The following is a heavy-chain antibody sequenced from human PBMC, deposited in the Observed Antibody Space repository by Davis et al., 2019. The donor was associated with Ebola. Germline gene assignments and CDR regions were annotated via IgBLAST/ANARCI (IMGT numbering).Heavy chain of an antibody. J-gene: IGHJ6*02. CDR2: INHSGST. D-gene: IGHD3-10*01. Sequence: SQTLSLTCAVYGGSFSGYYWSWIRQTPGKGLEWIGEINHSGSTNYNPSLKSRVTISVDTSKNQFSLELSSVTAADTAVYYCARRVGSGYYYYYGMDVWGQGATVTVSS. CDR1: GGSFSGYY. V-gene: IGHV4-34*01. CDR3: ARRVGSGYYYYYGMDV.